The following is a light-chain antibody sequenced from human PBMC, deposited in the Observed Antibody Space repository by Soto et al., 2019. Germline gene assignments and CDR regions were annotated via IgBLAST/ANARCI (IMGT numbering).Light chain of an antibody. CDR1: QSLSRGY. CDR2: SAS. V-gene: IGKV3-20*01. Sequence: EIVLTQSPGTLSVSPGERATLSCRATQSLSRGYLAWYHQKPGQAPRLLIYSASNRATGIPDRFIGSGSGTDFTLTISRVEPEAFAVYYCQQYESPPPFIIGPGTKVDFK. J-gene: IGKJ3*01. CDR3: QQYESPPPFI.